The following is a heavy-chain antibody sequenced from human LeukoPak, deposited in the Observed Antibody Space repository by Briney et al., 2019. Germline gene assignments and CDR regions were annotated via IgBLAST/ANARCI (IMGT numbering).Heavy chain of an antibody. D-gene: IGHD2-15*01. CDR2: IVGSSSNI. J-gene: IGHJ4*02. CDR3: ARSPCSGGSCYYLDRAFDY. CDR1: GFSFSTYS. V-gene: IGHV3-48*04. Sequence: GGSLRLSCTASGFSFSTYSMNWVRQAPGKGLEWVSYIVGSSSNIYYADSVKGRFTISRDNAKNSLYLQMDSLRAEDTAVYYCARSPCSGGSCYYLDRAFDYWGQGTLVTVSS.